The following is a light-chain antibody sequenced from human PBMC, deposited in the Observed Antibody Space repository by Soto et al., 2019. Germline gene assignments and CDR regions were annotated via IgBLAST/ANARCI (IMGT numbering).Light chain of an antibody. V-gene: IGLV2-14*02. Sequence: QSVLTQPASVSGSPGQSITISCTGSNSDIGNYNIVSWYQQHSDKAPQLIIYEVTKRPSGVSNRFSGSKSGNTASLTISGLQAEDEANYYCSSYRSTSVYVFGTGTKVTVL. CDR3: SSYRSTSVYV. CDR2: EVT. J-gene: IGLJ1*01. CDR1: NSDIGNYNI.